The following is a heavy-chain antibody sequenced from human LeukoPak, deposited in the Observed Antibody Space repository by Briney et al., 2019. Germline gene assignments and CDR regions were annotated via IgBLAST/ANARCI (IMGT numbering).Heavy chain of an antibody. CDR2: IIPILGIA. CDR3: ARDGTGYY. V-gene: IGHV1-69*04. D-gene: IGHD2-8*02. Sequence: SVEVSCKASGGTFSSYAISWVRQAPGQGLEWMGRIIPILGIANYAQKFQGRVTITADKSTSTAYMELSSLRSEDTAVYYCARDGTGYYWGQGTLVTVSS. J-gene: IGHJ4*02. CDR1: GGTFSSYA.